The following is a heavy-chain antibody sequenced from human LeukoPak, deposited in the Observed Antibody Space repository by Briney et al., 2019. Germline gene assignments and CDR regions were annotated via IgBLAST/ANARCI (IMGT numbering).Heavy chain of an antibody. CDR1: GGTFSSYA. D-gene: IGHD3-22*01. J-gene: IGHJ6*03. CDR3: ARDSPEYYYDSSGYLHYYYYMDV. V-gene: IGHV1-69*05. Sequence: SVKVSCKASGGTFSSYAISWVRQAPGQGLEWMGGIIPIFGTANYAQKLQGRVTITTDESTSTAYMELSSLRSEDTAVYYCARDSPEYYYDSSGYLHYYYYMDVRGKGTTVTVSS. CDR2: IIPIFGTA.